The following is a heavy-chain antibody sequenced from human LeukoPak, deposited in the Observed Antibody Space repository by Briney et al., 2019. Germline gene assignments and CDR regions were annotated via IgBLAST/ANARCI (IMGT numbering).Heavy chain of an antibody. Sequence: SETLSLTCTVSGGSISSYYWSWIRQPAGKGLEWIGYIYYSGSINYNPSLKSRVTISVDPSKNQFSLKLTSVTAADTAVYFCARDAESYASGSYTPFDYWGQGTLVTVSS. V-gene: IGHV4-59*01. CDR2: IYYSGSI. D-gene: IGHD3-10*01. CDR1: GGSISSYY. J-gene: IGHJ4*02. CDR3: ARDAESYASGSYTPFDY.